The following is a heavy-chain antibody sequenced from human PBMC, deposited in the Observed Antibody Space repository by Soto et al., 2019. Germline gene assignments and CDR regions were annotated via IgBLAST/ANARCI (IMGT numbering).Heavy chain of an antibody. CDR3: ARESYGDYEYYFDY. CDR1: GFTVSSNY. D-gene: IGHD4-17*01. Sequence: EVQLVESGGGLVQPGGSLRLSCAASGFTVSSNYMSWVRQAPGKGLEWVSVIYSGGSTYYADSVKGRFTISRDNSKNTLYLQMNSLRAEDTAVYYCARESYGDYEYYFDYWGQGTLVTVSS. V-gene: IGHV3-66*01. CDR2: IYSGGST. J-gene: IGHJ4*02.